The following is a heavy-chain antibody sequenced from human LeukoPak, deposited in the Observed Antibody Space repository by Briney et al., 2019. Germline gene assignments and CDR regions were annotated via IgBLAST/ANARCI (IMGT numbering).Heavy chain of an antibody. J-gene: IGHJ5*02. CDR3: ARAVVVPAARRWLDP. CDR1: GFTVSNNY. D-gene: IGHD2-2*01. V-gene: IGHV3-53*01. Sequence: PGGSLRLSSAASGFTVSNNYMSWVRQAPGKGLEWVSVIYSCGSTYYADSVKGRFTISRDHSQNMLYLQMNSLRAEDTAVYYCARAVVVPAARRWLDPWGQGTLVTVSS. CDR2: IYSCGST.